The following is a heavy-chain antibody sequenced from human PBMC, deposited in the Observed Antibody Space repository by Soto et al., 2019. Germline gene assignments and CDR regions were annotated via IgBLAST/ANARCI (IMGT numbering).Heavy chain of an antibody. CDR2: ISGYTGNT. J-gene: IGHJ5*02. CDR1: GYTFTSYG. Sequence: ASVKVSCKASGYTFTSYGISWVRQAPGQGIEWMGWISGYTGNTNYAQKVQGRVTLTTDTSTSTAYMELTSLAPDDTAVYYCARDERGSGSYFGRLNWFDPWGQGTLVTVSS. D-gene: IGHD3-10*01. V-gene: IGHV1-18*01. CDR3: ARDERGSGSYFGRLNWFDP.